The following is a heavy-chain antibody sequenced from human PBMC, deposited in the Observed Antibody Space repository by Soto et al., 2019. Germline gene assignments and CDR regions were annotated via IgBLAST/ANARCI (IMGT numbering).Heavy chain of an antibody. CDR2: IDWDDDK. CDR1: GFSLSTSGMC. V-gene: IGHV2-70*01. J-gene: IGHJ4*02. CDR3: ARFPVYYYDSSGYPSDY. Sequence: SGPTLVNPTQTLTLTCTFSGFSLSTSGMCVSWIRQPPGKALEWLALIDWDDDKYYSTSLKTRLTISKDTSKNQVVLTMTNMDPVDTATYYCARFPVYYYDSSGYPSDYWGQGPLVTVSS. D-gene: IGHD3-22*01.